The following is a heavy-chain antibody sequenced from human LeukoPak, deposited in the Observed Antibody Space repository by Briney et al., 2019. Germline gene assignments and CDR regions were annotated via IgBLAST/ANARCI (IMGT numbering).Heavy chain of an antibody. D-gene: IGHD1-26*01. CDR1: GYRFTNYW. CDR2: FYPGDSET. V-gene: IGHV5-51*01. J-gene: IGHJ4*02. Sequence: AGESLKISCKGSGYRFTNYWIGWVRQMPGKGLECMGVFYPGDSETRYSPSFQGQVTISADKSISTAYLQWSSLKASDTAMYYCARRRDLYSGSYYPFDYWGQGTLVTVSS. CDR3: ARRRDLYSGSYYPFDY.